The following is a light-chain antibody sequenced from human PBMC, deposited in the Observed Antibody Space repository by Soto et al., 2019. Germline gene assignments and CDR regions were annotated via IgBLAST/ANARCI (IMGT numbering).Light chain of an antibody. V-gene: IGKV2-28*01. Sequence: DIVMTQSPLSLPVTPGEPASISCRSSQSLLHSNGYNYLDWYLQKPGQSPQLLIYLGSNRASGVPDRFSGSGSGTDFTLKISRVEAEDVGVYYCMRALQTNTFGQGTKVDIK. CDR1: QSLLHSNGYNY. CDR3: MRALQTNT. J-gene: IGKJ2*01. CDR2: LGS.